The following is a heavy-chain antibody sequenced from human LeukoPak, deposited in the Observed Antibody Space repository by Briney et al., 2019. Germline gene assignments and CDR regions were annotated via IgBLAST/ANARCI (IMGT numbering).Heavy chain of an antibody. Sequence: PGGSLRLSCAASGFTFSSYSMNWVRQAPGKGLEWVSSISSSSSYIYYADSVKGRFTISRDNAKNSLYLQMNSLRAEDTAVYYCARELYDYVWGSYRYTNYMDVWGKGTTVTVSS. D-gene: IGHD3-16*02. CDR3: ARELYDYVWGSYRYTNYMDV. J-gene: IGHJ6*03. V-gene: IGHV3-21*01. CDR1: GFTFSSYS. CDR2: ISSSSSYI.